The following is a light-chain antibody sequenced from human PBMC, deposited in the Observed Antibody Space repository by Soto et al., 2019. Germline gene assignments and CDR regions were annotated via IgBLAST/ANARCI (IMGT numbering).Light chain of an antibody. V-gene: IGLV2-14*01. CDR1: SSDVGAYNY. CDR2: DVT. J-gene: IGLJ1*01. Sequence: QSVLTQPASVSGSPGQSITISCTGTSSDVGAYNYVSWYQQHPGKAPKLMIYDVTNRPSGVSNRFSGSQSGNTASLTISGLQAEDEADYYCNSYTTSSTLYVFGSGTKVTVL. CDR3: NSYTTSSTLYV.